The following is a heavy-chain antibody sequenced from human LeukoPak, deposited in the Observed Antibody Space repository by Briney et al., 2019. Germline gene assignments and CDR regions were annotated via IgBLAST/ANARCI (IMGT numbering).Heavy chain of an antibody. CDR3: ARDEAAAGSTNGA. CDR2: ISSSSSTI. Sequence: GGSLRLSCAASGFTFSSYRMNWVRQAPGKGLEWVSYISSSSSTIYYADSVKGRFTISRDNAKNSLYLQMNSLRAEDTAVYYCARDEAAAGSTNGAWGQGTLVTVSS. D-gene: IGHD6-13*01. V-gene: IGHV3-48*01. J-gene: IGHJ5*02. CDR1: GFTFSSYR.